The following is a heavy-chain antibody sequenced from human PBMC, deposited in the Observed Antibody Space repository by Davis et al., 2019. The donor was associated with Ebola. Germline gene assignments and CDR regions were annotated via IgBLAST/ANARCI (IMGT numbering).Heavy chain of an antibody. CDR2: IYPSGGNS. V-gene: IGHV1-46*01. J-gene: IGHJ5*02. Sequence: APVKVSCKASGYTFTTYFMHWVRQAPGQGLEWMGIIYPSGGNSRYTQRLQDRLTMTSDTSTRTVYMELSNLRSEDTAVYYCARNSGTDSFHYNWFDPWGQGTLVTVSS. CDR1: GYTFTTYF. D-gene: IGHD6-13*01. CDR3: ARNSGTDSFHYNWFDP.